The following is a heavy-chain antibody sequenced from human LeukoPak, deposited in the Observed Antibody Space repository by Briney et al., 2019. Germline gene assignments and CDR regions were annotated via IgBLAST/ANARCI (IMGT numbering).Heavy chain of an antibody. V-gene: IGHV3-53*01. CDR2: IYSGGST. Sequence: GGSLRLSCAASGVTFSSYAMSWVRQAPGKGLEWVSVIYSGGSTFYADSVKGRFTISRDNSKNTLYLQMNSLRAEDTAVYYCARDNSGYGFFDYWGQGTLVTVSS. D-gene: IGHD5-12*01. CDR1: GVTFSSYA. CDR3: ARDNSGYGFFDY. J-gene: IGHJ4*02.